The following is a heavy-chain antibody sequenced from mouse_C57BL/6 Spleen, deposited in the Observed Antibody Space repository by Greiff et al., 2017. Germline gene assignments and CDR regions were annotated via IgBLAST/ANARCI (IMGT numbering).Heavy chain of an antibody. CDR3: ARSSPYAMDC. Sequence: VQLQQSGPELVKPGASVKISCKASGSAFSSSWMNWVKQRPGQGLEWIGRIYPGDGDTNYNGKFKGKATLTADKSSSTAYMQLCSLTSEDSAVYFCARSSPYAMDCWGQGTSVTVSS. CDR1: GSAFSSSW. J-gene: IGHJ4*01. V-gene: IGHV1-82*01. CDR2: IYPGDGDT. D-gene: IGHD1-1*01.